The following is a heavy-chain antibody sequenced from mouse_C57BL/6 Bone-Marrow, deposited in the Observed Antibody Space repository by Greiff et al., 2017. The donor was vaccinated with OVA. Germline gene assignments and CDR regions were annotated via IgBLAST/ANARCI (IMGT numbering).Heavy chain of an antibody. CDR1: GFTFSSYT. CDR3: ARRGYYGSSYAMDY. J-gene: IGHJ4*01. V-gene: IGHV5-9*01. D-gene: IGHD1-1*01. Sequence: EVQLVESGGGLVKPGGSLKLSCAASGFTFSSYTMSWVRQTPEKRLEWVATISGGGGHTSYPDSVKGRFTFSRDNAKNTLYLQMSSLRAEDTALYYCARRGYYGSSYAMDYWGQGTAVTVSS. CDR2: ISGGGGHT.